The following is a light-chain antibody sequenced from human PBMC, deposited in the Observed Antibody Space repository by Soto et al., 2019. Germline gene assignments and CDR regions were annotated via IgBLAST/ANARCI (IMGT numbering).Light chain of an antibody. CDR3: GSYTGSNTFYV. Sequence: QSALTQPPSASGSPGQSVTISCTGTSSDVGGYNYVSWYQHHPGKAPKLIIYEVTQRPSGVPDRFSGSKSGATASLTVSGLQADDEADYDCGSYTGSNTFYVFGTGTKLTVL. CDR2: EVT. J-gene: IGLJ1*01. CDR1: SSDVGGYNY. V-gene: IGLV2-8*01.